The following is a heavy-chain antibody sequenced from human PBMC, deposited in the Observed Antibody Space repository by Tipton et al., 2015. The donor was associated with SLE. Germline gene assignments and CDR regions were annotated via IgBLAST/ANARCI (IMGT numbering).Heavy chain of an antibody. Sequence: TLSLTCTVSAGSISSYYWSWIRQPPGKGLEWIGYIYYSGSTNYNPSLKSRVTISVDTSKNQFSLKLSSVTAADTAVYYCARVERAARGFDYWGQGTLVTVSS. V-gene: IGHV4-59*01. CDR3: ARVERAARGFDY. CDR1: AGSISSYY. J-gene: IGHJ4*02. CDR2: IYYSGST. D-gene: IGHD2-15*01.